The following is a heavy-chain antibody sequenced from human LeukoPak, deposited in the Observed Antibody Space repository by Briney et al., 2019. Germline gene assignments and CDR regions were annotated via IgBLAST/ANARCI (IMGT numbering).Heavy chain of an antibody. V-gene: IGHV3-7*01. Sequence: GGSLRLSRVASGFTFSNYWMSWLRQAPGKGLEWMANIKEDGSVKYYVDSLEGRFTISRDNAKNSLYLQMNSLRAEDTAVYYCARDHDYQSFDYWGQGPLVTVSS. CDR2: IKEDGSVK. D-gene: IGHD4-11*01. J-gene: IGHJ4*02. CDR1: GFTFSNYW. CDR3: ARDHDYQSFDY.